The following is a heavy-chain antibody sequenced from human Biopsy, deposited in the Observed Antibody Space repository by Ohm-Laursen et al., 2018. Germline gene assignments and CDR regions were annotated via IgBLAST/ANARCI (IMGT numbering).Heavy chain of an antibody. CDR2: IFYSGST. Sequence: SQTLSLTCAVYGESFNGYYWSWIRQSPGKGLEWIGFIFYSGSTHYNPSLKSRTTISVDSSKNQFSLRLRSVTAADTAVYYCARGGNGYNYVTPGTWFDPWGRGTPVTVSS. V-gene: IGHV4-59*01. CDR1: GESFNGYY. J-gene: IGHJ5*02. D-gene: IGHD5-24*01. CDR3: ARGGNGYNYVTPGTWFDP.